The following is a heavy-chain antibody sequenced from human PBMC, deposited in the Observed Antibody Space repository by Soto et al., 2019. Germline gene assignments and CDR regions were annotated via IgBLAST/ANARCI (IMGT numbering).Heavy chain of an antibody. D-gene: IGHD3-3*01. CDR3: AHGRAGVASF. CDR1: GFSLNTRDVG. CDR2: VYWDDDK. J-gene: IGHJ4*02. Sequence: QITLNESGPALVKPTQTLTLTCTFSGFSLNTRDVGVGWIRQPPGKALEWLGVVYWDDDKTYSPSLKSRLSITKDTPKNQVGLRMTKMDPVDTATYYSAHGRAGVASFWGQGTLVTVSS. V-gene: IGHV2-5*02.